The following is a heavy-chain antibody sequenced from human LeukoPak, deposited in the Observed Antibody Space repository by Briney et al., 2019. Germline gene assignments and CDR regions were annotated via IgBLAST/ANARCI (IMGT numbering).Heavy chain of an antibody. CDR3: ARDSAYCSSTSCVGDAFDI. CDR2: IKQDGSEK. CDR1: GFTFSSYA. J-gene: IGHJ3*02. D-gene: IGHD2-2*01. V-gene: IGHV3-7*03. Sequence: GGSLRLSCAASGFTFSSYAMSWVRQAPGKGLEWVANIKQDGSEKNYVDSVKGRFTISRDNAKNSLYLQMNTLRAEDTAVYYCARDSAYCSSTSCVGDAFDIWGQGTMVTVSS.